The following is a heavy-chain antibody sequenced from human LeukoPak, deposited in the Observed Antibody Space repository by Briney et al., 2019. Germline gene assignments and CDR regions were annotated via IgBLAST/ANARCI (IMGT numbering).Heavy chain of an antibody. J-gene: IGHJ6*03. V-gene: IGHV1-69*13. CDR2: IIPIFGTA. Sequence: ASVKVSCKASGGTFSSYAISWVRQAPGQGLEWMGGIIPIFGTANYAQKFQGRVTITADESTSTAYMELSSLRSEDTAVYYCARSSTVTTTYYYYMDVWGKGTTVTISS. CDR3: ARSSTVTTTYYYYMDV. CDR1: GGTFSSYA. D-gene: IGHD4-17*01.